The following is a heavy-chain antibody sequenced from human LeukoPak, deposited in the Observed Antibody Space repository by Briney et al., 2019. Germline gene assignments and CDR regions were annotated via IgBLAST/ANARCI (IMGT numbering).Heavy chain of an antibody. CDR1: GFTFTGHS. CDR3: AELGITMIGGV. V-gene: IGHV3-48*03. CDR2: ISSSGSTI. J-gene: IGHJ6*04. Sequence: PGRSLRLSCVASGFTFTGHSMHWVRQAPGKGLEWVSYISSSGSTIYYADSVKGRFTISRDNAKNSLYLQMNSLRAEDTAVYYCAELGITMIGGVWGKGTTVTISS. D-gene: IGHD3-10*02.